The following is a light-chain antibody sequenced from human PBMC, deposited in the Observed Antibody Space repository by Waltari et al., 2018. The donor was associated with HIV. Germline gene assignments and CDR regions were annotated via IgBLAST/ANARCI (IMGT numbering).Light chain of an antibody. CDR2: GAS. CDR1: QPVSSGH. J-gene: IGKJ1*01. Sequence: DTALTQSPGTLSLSPGEGAILSCRTSQPVSSGHLAWYQQKPGQAPRLLVYGASTRAAGIPDRFSGSGSGADFTLSISRLEPEDFAVYYCHQYGSLPETFGQGTKV. V-gene: IGKV3-20*01. CDR3: HQYGSLPET.